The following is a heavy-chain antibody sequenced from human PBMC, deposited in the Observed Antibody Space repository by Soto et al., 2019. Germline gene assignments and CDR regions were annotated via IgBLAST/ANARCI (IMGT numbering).Heavy chain of an antibody. CDR1: GFTCSYYY. V-gene: IGHV3-11*01. D-gene: IGHD6-13*01. CDR3: ARRAAAGRSFDY. J-gene: IGHJ4*02. Sequence: GGALRLSCADSGFTCSYYYMTWIRQAPGKGLEWVSYISSSGNSIYYADSVRGRFTVSRDNAKNSLFLQMNSLRAEDTAVYYCARRAAAGRSFDYWGLGTLVTVSS. CDR2: ISSSGNSI.